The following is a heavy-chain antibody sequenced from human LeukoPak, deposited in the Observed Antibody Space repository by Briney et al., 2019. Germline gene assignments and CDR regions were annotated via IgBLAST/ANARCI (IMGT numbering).Heavy chain of an antibody. CDR3: AREWARVYYYDSSGYFRDAFDI. J-gene: IGHJ3*02. V-gene: IGHV1-18*01. CDR1: GYTFTSYA. CDR2: ISGYNDNT. Sequence: GASVKVSCKASGYTFTSYAIHWVRQAPGQGLEWMGWISGYNDNTNYAQKIQGRVTMTTDTSTSTAYMELRSLRSDDTAVYYCAREWARVYYYDSSGYFRDAFDIWGQGTMVTVSS. D-gene: IGHD3-22*01.